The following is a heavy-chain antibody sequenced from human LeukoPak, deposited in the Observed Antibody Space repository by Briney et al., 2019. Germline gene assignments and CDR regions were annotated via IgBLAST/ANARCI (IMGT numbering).Heavy chain of an antibody. V-gene: IGHV3-21*01. Sequence: GGSLRLSCAASGFTFSSSSMNWVRRAPGKGLEWVSSISSSSSYIYYADSVKGRFTISRDNAKNSLYLQMNSLRAEDTAVYYCARDLHSSSWYFVGHWGQGTLVTVSS. CDR2: ISSSSSYI. J-gene: IGHJ4*02. CDR3: ARDLHSSSWYFVGH. CDR1: GFTFSSSS. D-gene: IGHD6-13*01.